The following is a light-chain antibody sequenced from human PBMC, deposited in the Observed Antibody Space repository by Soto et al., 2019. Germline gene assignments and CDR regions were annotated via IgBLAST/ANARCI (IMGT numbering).Light chain of an antibody. CDR2: GNT. Sequence: QSVLTQPPSVSAAPGQKVTISCSGSSSNIGGNSVSWSQQLPGTAPKLLIYGNTNRPSGVPDRFSGSKSGTSASLAITGLQAEDEADYYCQSFDGSLSGYVFGTGTKVTVL. CDR3: QSFDGSLSGYV. J-gene: IGLJ1*01. CDR1: SSNIGGNS. V-gene: IGLV1-40*01.